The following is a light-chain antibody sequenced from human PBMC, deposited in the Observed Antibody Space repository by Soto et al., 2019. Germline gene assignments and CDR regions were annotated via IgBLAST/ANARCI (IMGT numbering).Light chain of an antibody. V-gene: IGLV1-40*01. CDR2: GNS. CDR3: QSYDSSLSVV. CDR1: SSNIGAGYD. J-gene: IGLJ2*01. Sequence: QSMLTQPPSVSGSPGQRVTISCTGSSSNIGAGYDVHWYQQLPGTAPKLLIYGNSNRPSGVPDRFSGSKSGTSAALAITGRQAEDEADYYCQSYDSSLSVVFGGGTKLTVL.